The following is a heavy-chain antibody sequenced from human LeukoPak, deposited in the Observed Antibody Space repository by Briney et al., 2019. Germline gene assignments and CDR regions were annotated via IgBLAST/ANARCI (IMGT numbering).Heavy chain of an antibody. J-gene: IGHJ4*02. CDR3: AREEDYDSSGYSVNYFDY. D-gene: IGHD3-22*01. V-gene: IGHV3-30-3*01. Sequence: GGSLRLSCAASGFTFSSYAMHWVRQAPGKGLEWVAVISYDGSNKYYADSVKDRFTISRDNSKNTLYLQMNSLRAEDTAVYYCAREEDYDSSGYSVNYFDYWGQGTLVTVSS. CDR1: GFTFSSYA. CDR2: ISYDGSNK.